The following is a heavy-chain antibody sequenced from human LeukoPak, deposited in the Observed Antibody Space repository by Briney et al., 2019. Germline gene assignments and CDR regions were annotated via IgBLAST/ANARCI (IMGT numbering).Heavy chain of an antibody. CDR3: ARGQPYYYDSSGWFDY. CDR1: GFTVSSNY. D-gene: IGHD3-22*01. CDR2: IYSGGST. J-gene: IGHJ4*02. Sequence: GGSLRLSCAASGFTVSSNYMSWVRQAPGKGLEWVSVIYSGGSTYYADSVKGRFTISRDNSKNTLYLQMNSLRAEDTAVYYCARGQPYYYDSSGWFDYWGQGTLVTVSS. V-gene: IGHV3-66*01.